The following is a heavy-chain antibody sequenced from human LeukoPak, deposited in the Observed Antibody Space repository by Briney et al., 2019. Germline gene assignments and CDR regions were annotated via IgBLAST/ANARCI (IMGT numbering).Heavy chain of an antibody. V-gene: IGHV4-38-2*01. Sequence: PSETLSLTCSVSGYSIRSGYSWGWIRQPPEKGLEWIGSISHSGNTYYNPSLKSRVTISLDTSKNQFSLKLNSVTAADTAVYFCARSMISMLKVNWFDPWGQGTLVTVSS. CDR1: GYSIRSGYS. D-gene: IGHD3-16*01. J-gene: IGHJ5*02. CDR3: ARSMISMLKVNWFDP. CDR2: ISHSGNT.